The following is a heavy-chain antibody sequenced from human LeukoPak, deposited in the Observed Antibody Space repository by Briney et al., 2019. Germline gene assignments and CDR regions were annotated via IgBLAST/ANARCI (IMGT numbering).Heavy chain of an antibody. V-gene: IGHV4-34*01. CDR2: INHSGST. J-gene: IGHJ3*02. Sequence: SETLSLTCAVYGGSFSGYYWSWIRQPPGKGLEWIGEINHSGSTNYNPSLKSRVTISVDTSNNQFSLKLSSVTAADTAVYYCARHIALFDIWGQGTMVTVSS. CDR3: ARHIALFDI. D-gene: IGHD6-13*01. CDR1: GGSFSGYY.